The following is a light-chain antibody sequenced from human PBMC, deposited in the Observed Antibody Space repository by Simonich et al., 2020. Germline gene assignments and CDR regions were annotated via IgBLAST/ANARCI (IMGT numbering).Light chain of an antibody. V-gene: IGLV6-57*01. CDR3: QSYDSSNWV. Sequence: NFMLTQPHSVSESPGKTVTISCTRSSCSIASNYVQWYQHHPGSSPTTVIYEDNQRPSGVPDRFSGSIDSSSNSASLTISGLKTEDEADYYCQSYDSSNWVFGGGTKLTVL. J-gene: IGLJ3*02. CDR2: EDN. CDR1: SCSIASNY.